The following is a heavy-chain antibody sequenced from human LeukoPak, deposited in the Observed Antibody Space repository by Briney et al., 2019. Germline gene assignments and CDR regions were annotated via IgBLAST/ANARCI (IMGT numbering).Heavy chain of an antibody. J-gene: IGHJ6*03. Sequence: PGGSLRLSCAASGFTFDDYAMHWVRQAPGKGLEWVSLISWDGGSTYYADSVKGRFTISRDNSKNSLYLQMNSLRAEDTALYYCAKGGCNYYYYYMDVWGKGTTVTVSS. D-gene: IGHD3-10*01. V-gene: IGHV3-43D*03. CDR3: AKGGCNYYYYYMDV. CDR2: ISWDGGST. CDR1: GFTFDDYA.